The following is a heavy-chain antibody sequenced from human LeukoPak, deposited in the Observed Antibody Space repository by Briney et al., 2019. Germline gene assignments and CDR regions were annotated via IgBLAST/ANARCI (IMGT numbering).Heavy chain of an antibody. CDR2: IKQDGSEK. J-gene: IGHJ3*02. V-gene: IGHV3-7*01. CDR1: GFSFSSYW. CDR3: ARRGAFDI. Sequence: PGGSLRLSCVASGFSFSSYWMSWVRQAPGKGPEWVASIKQDGSEKFYVDSVKGRFTISKDNAKNSLYLQMNSLRAEDTAVYYCARRGAFDIWGQGTMVTVSS.